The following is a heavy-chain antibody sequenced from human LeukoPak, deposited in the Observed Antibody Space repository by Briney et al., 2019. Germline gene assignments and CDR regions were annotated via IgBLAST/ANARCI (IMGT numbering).Heavy chain of an antibody. D-gene: IGHD4-11*01. V-gene: IGHV3-23*01. CDR1: GLIFRNYA. CDR3: AKGGHYSFFDY. CDR2: ISGDGTET. Sequence: GGSLRLSCTASGLIFRNYAMTWVRQAPRKGLEWVSTISGDGTETFSVKGRFTISRDNSKNTHYLQMSSLRAEDTGIYYCAKGGHYSFFDYWGRGTLVTVSS. J-gene: IGHJ4*02.